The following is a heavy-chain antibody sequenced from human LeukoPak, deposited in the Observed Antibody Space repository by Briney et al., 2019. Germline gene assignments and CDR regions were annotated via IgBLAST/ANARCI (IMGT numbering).Heavy chain of an antibody. V-gene: IGHV1-2*02. CDR2: INPNSGGT. Sequence: ASVKVSCKASGYTFTGYYMHWVRQAPGQGLEWMGWINPNSGGTNYAQKFQGRVTMTRDTSISTAYMELSRLRSDDTAVYYCARWGEQWLDTDAFDIWGQGTMVTVSS. D-gene: IGHD6-19*01. J-gene: IGHJ3*02. CDR3: ARWGEQWLDTDAFDI. CDR1: GYTFTGYY.